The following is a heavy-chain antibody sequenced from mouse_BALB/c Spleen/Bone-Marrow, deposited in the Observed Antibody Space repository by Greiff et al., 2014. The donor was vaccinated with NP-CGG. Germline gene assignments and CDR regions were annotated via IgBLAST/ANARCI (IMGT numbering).Heavy chain of an antibody. J-gene: IGHJ3*01. CDR1: GFNIKDTY. D-gene: IGHD1-1*01. CDR3: ASNYYGSSYGFAY. V-gene: IGHV14-3*02. Sequence: EVQLQQSGAELVKPGASVKLSCTASGFNIKDTYMHWVKQRPEQGLEWIGRIDPANGNTKYDPKFQGKATITADTSSNTAYLQLSILTSEDTAVYYCASNYYGSSYGFAYWGQGTLVTVSA. CDR2: IDPANGNT.